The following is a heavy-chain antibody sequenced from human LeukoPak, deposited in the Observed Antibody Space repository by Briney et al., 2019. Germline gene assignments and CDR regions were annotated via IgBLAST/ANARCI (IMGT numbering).Heavy chain of an antibody. Sequence: GGSLRLSCAASGFTFSSYSMNWFRQAPGKGLEWVSSISSSSYIYYADSVKGRFTISRDNAKNSLYLQMNSLRAEDTAVYYCARDLKIFGVVIIDYWGQGTLVTVSS. CDR2: ISSSSYI. CDR1: GFTFSSYS. D-gene: IGHD3-3*01. J-gene: IGHJ4*02. CDR3: ARDLKIFGVVIIDY. V-gene: IGHV3-21*01.